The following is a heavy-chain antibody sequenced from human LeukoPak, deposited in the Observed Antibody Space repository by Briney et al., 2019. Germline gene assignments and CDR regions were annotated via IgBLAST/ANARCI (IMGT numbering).Heavy chain of an antibody. J-gene: IGHJ6*03. CDR2: IYYSGST. V-gene: IGHV4-59*01. D-gene: IGHD5-18*01. CDR1: GGSISSYY. Sequence: SETLSLTCTVSGGSISSYYWSWIRQPPGKGLEWIGYIYYSGSTNYNPSLKSRVTISLDTSKNQFSLKLSSVTAADTAVYYSARIVTAMVSYYYYYMDVWGKGTTVTVSS. CDR3: ARIVTAMVSYYYYYMDV.